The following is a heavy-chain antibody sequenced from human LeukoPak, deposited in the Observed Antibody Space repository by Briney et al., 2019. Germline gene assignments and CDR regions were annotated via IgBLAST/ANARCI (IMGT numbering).Heavy chain of an antibody. Sequence: HAASVKVSCKASGYTFTGYYMHWVRQAPGQGLEWMGWINPNSGGTNYAQKFQGRVTMTRDTSISTAYMELSRLRSDDTAVYYCARGVTLTETLDYWGQGTLVTVSS. CDR3: ARGVTLTETLDY. CDR2: INPNSGGT. CDR1: GYTFTGYY. D-gene: IGHD5-18*01. V-gene: IGHV1-2*02. J-gene: IGHJ4*02.